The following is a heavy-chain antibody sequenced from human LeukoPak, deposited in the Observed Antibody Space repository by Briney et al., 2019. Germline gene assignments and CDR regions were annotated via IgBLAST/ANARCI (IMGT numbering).Heavy chain of an antibody. CDR3: ARSEANYYDSSGYAAFDY. V-gene: IGHV1-3*01. Sequence: ASVKVSCKASGYTFTTYAMHWVRQAPGQRLEWMGWVNAGNGNTKFSQKFQGRVTITRDTSASTAYMELSSLRSEDTAVYYCARSEANYYDSSGYAAFDYWGQGTLVTVSS. CDR2: VNAGNGNT. J-gene: IGHJ4*02. CDR1: GYTFTTYA. D-gene: IGHD3-22*01.